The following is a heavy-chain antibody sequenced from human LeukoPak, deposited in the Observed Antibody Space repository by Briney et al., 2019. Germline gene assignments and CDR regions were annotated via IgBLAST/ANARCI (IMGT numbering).Heavy chain of an antibody. D-gene: IGHD1-26*01. CDR1: GGSISSSSCY. V-gene: IGHV4-39*07. CDR3: ARGSGSYYNNWFDP. CDR2: IYYSGSS. Sequence: QSETLSLTCTVSGGSISSSSCYWGWIRQPPGKGLEWIGSIYYSGSSNYNPSLKSRVTISADTSKNQFSLKLSSVTAADTAVYYCARGSGSYYNNWFDPWGQGTLVTVSS. J-gene: IGHJ5*02.